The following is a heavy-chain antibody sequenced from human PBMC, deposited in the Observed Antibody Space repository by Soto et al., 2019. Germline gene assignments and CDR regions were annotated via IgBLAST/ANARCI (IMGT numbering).Heavy chain of an antibody. J-gene: IGHJ6*02. V-gene: IGHV3-30-3*01. D-gene: IGHD3-3*01. CDR1: GFTFSSYA. CDR3: ARDPYDFWSGYYFPYYYYGMDV. CDR2: ISYDGSNK. Sequence: QVQLVESGGGVVQPGRSLRLSCAASGFTFSSYAMHWVRQAPGKGLEWVAVISYDGSNKYYADSVKGRFTISRDNSKNTLYLPMNSLRAEDTAVYYCARDPYDFWSGYYFPYYYYGMDVWGQGTTVTVSS.